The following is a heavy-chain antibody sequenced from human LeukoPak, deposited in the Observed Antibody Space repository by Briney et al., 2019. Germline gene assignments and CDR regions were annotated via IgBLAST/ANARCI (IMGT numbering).Heavy chain of an antibody. CDR3: ATALRASSSWSPQEREFDY. J-gene: IGHJ4*02. CDR1: GYTFTSYY. D-gene: IGHD6-13*01. V-gene: IGHV1-8*01. CDR2: MNPNSGNT. Sequence: GASVKVSCKASGYTFTSYYINWVRQATGQGLDLMGWMNPNSGNTGYAQKFQGRVTMTRNTSISTAYMELSSLKSEDTAVYYCATALRASSSWSPQEREFDYWGQGTLVTVSS.